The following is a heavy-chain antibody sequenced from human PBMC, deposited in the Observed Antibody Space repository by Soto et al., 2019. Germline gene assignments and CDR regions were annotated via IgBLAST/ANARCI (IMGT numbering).Heavy chain of an antibody. Sequence: QVQLVQSGAEVKKPGSSVKVSCKASGGTFSSYAISWVRQAPGQGLEWMGGIIPIFGTANYAQKFQGRVTLTAAEATSTAYMELSSLRSEDTAVYYRARRGATMDWFDPWGQGTLVTVSS. D-gene: IGHD1-26*01. CDR3: ARRGATMDWFDP. CDR2: IIPIFGTA. V-gene: IGHV1-69*12. CDR1: GGTFSSYA. J-gene: IGHJ5*02.